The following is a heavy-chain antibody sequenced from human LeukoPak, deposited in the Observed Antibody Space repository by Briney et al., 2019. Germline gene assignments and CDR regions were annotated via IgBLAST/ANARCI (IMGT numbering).Heavy chain of an antibody. CDR1: GFSFGIYW. V-gene: IGHV3-74*01. CDR2: VNSDGSST. J-gene: IGHJ4*02. D-gene: IGHD2-15*01. CDR3: VRIGGYCNGGRCYSGSYFDY. Sequence: PGESLRLSCAASGFSFGIYWMHWVRQAPGKGLVWVSRVNSDGSSTSYADSVKGRFTISRDNAKNTLYLKMNSLRVEDTAGYYCVRIGGYCNGGRCYSGSYFDYWGQGTLVTVSS.